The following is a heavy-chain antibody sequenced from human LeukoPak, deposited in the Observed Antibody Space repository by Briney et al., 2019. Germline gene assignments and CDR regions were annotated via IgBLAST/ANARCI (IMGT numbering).Heavy chain of an antibody. J-gene: IGHJ4*02. CDR1: GGTFSSYA. CDR3: ARIQGGYSYGLSPPNFDY. V-gene: IGHV1-69*04. D-gene: IGHD5-18*01. CDR2: IIPILGIA. Sequence: SVKVSCKASGGTFSSYAISWVRQAPGQGLEWMGRIIPILGIANYAQKFQGRVTITADKSTSTAYMELSSLRSEDTAVYYCARIQGGYSYGLSPPNFDYWGQGTLVTVFS.